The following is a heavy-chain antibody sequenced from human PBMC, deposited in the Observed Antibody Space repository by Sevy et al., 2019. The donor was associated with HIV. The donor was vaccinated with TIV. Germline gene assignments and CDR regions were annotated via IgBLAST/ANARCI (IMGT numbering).Heavy chain of an antibody. CDR1: GFSFDSYG. D-gene: IGHD3-22*01. J-gene: IGHJ6*03. Sequence: GGSLRLSCAVSGFSFDSYGMTWVRQAPGKVLEWVSGISGSGTRTYYADSVKGRFIISRDNSKNTLYLQMNSLRSEDTAIYYCAKGGGGHYDPDEIGYYFYYYNMDVWGKGTTVTVSS. V-gene: IGHV3-23*01. CDR3: AKGGGGHYDPDEIGYYFYYYNMDV. CDR2: ISGSGTRT.